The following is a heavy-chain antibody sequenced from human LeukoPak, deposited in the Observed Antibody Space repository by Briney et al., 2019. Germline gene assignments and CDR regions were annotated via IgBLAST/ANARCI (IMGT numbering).Heavy chain of an antibody. CDR2: INPNNGGT. J-gene: IGHJ4*02. V-gene: IGHV1-2*02. Sequence: ASVKVSCKASGYTFIGYYMHWVRQAPGQGLEWMGWINPNNGGTNYAQKFQGRVTMTRDTSISTAYMELSRLRSDDTAVYYCARGYSSSSFDYWGQGTLVTVSS. CDR3: ARGYSSSSFDY. D-gene: IGHD6-6*01. CDR1: GYTFIGYY.